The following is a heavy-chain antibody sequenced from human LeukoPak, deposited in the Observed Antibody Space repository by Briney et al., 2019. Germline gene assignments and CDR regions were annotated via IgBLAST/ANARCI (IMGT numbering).Heavy chain of an antibody. J-gene: IGHJ4*02. CDR3: ARAGNYRFDY. CDR1: GFTFSTYW. D-gene: IGHD1-7*01. CDR2: INSDDSII. Sequence: GGSLTLSCAASGFTFSTYWMHWVRQAPGEALVWVSRINSDDSIINYADSVKGRFTISRDNAKNTLYLQMNSLRAEDTAVYYCARAGNYRFDYWGQGTLVTVSS. V-gene: IGHV3-74*01.